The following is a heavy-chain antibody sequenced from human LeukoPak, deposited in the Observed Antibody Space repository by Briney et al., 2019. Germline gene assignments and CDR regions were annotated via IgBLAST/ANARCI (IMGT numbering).Heavy chain of an antibody. D-gene: IGHD3-22*01. CDR2: ISGSGGST. CDR3: AKITYDQLYYFDY. V-gene: IGHV3-23*01. J-gene: IGHJ4*02. CDR1: GFTFSSYA. Sequence: PGRSLRLSCAASGFTFSSYAMSWVRQAPGKGLEWVSAISGSGGSTYYADSVKGRFTLSRDNSKNTLYPQMNSLRAEDTAVYYCAKITYDQLYYFDYWGQGTLVTVSS.